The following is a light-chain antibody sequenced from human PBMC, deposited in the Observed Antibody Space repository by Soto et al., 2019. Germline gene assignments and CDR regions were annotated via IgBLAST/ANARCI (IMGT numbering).Light chain of an antibody. CDR1: QRVSSRY. CDR2: GSS. J-gene: IGKJ1*01. V-gene: IGKV3-20*01. Sequence: EIVLTQSPGTLSLSPGERATISCRASQRVSSRYSAWFQQRPGQVPRLLILGSSSRAPGIPDRFSGSGSGTDFTLTISRLEPEDFGVYYCQQYYHSPRTFGQGTKVDIK. CDR3: QQYYHSPRT.